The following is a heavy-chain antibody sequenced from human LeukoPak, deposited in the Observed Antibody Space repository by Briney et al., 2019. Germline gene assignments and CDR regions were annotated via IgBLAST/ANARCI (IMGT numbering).Heavy chain of an antibody. J-gene: IGHJ6*03. CDR3: ARDSEASGYYYCYYYYMDV. CDR1: GYSISSGYY. D-gene: IGHD3-22*01. CDR2: TYTRGNT. Sequence: ASETPSLTCAVSGYSISSGYYWGWIRQPPGKGLEWIGRTYTRGNTNYNPSLKSRVTISVDTSKNQFSLKLSSVTAADTAVYYCARDSEASGYYYCYYYYMDVWGKGTTVTVSS. V-gene: IGHV4-38-2*02.